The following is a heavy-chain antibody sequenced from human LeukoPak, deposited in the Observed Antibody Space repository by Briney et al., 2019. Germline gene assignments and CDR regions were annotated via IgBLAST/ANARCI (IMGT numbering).Heavy chain of an antibody. V-gene: IGHV1-8*01. D-gene: IGHD2-2*02. CDR3: ARGVTYCSSTSCYTLDY. CDR1: GYTFSSYD. Sequence: ASVKVSCKGSGYTFSSYDINWVRQATGQGLEWMGCMNPNSGNTGYVQKFQGRVTMTGNTSISTAYMELSSLRSEDTAVYYCARGVTYCSSTSCYTLDYWGQGTLVTVSS. J-gene: IGHJ4*02. CDR2: MNPNSGNT.